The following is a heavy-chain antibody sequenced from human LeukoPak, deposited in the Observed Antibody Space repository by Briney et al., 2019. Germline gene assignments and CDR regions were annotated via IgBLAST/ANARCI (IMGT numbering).Heavy chain of an antibody. CDR1: GFTFSSYA. CDR2: ISYDGSNK. V-gene: IGHV3-30-3*01. J-gene: IGHJ1*01. D-gene: IGHD2-15*01. Sequence: GRSLRLSCAASGFTFSSYAMHWVRQAPGKGLEWVAVISYDGSNKYYADSVKGRFTISRDNSKNTLYLQMNSPRAEDTAVYYCARDWGSGYCSGGSCYAEYFQHWGQGTLVTVSS. CDR3: ARDWGSGYCSGGSCYAEYFQH.